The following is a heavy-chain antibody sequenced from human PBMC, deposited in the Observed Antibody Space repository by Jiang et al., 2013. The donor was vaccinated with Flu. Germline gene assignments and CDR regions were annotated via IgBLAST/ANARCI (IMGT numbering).Heavy chain of an antibody. D-gene: IGHD3-22*01. CDR3: ARDLDYDSDYSDAFDM. Sequence: GSGLVKPSETLSLTCTVSGGSISTYYWSWIRQSPGKGLEWIGYISYSGVTGYNPSLRSRITMSIDTPRNQFSLQLSSVTAADSAMYYCARDLDYDSDYSDAFDMWGQGTLVTVSS. V-gene: IGHV4-59*01. CDR1: GGSISTYY. J-gene: IGHJ3*02. CDR2: ISYSGVT.